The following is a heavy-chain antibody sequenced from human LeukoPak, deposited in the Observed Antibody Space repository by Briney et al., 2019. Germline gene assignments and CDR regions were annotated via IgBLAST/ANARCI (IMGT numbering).Heavy chain of an antibody. V-gene: IGHV3-53*01. CDR1: GFTVSNSF. J-gene: IGHJ4*02. D-gene: IGHD3-22*01. CDR3: AKGTDTSGRQNFDF. Sequence: GGSLRLSCAASGFTVSNSFMSWVRQAPGKGLEWVSVYSGGTTYYAGSVKGRFTISRDNSKNTLFLQMNSLRVADTAVYYCAKGTDTSGRQNFDFWGQGTLVTVSS. CDR2: YSGGTT.